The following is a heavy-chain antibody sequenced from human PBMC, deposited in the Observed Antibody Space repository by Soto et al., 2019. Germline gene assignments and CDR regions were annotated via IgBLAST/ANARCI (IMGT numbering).Heavy chain of an antibody. CDR1: EFTFSSYS. CDR2: ISSSSIYI. CDR3: AKVHTTMSADLTYAHALDV. D-gene: IGHD5-18*01. J-gene: IGHJ6*02. Sequence: EVQLVESGGGLVKPGGSLRLSCAASEFTFSSYSMNWVRQAPGKGLEWVSSISSSSIYIYYADSVKGRFTVSRDNAKNSLYLQMSSLRAGDTAVYYCAKVHTTMSADLTYAHALDVWGQGTTVTVSS. V-gene: IGHV3-21*01.